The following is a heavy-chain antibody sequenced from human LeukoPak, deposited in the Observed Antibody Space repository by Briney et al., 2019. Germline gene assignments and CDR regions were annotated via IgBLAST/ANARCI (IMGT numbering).Heavy chain of an antibody. CDR2: IKQDGSEK. CDR3: ARDGIRFWYYFDY. J-gene: IGHJ4*02. D-gene: IGHD3-3*01. V-gene: IGHV3-7*01. CDR1: GFTFSSYW. Sequence: PGGSLRLSCAASGFTFSSYWMSWVRQAPGKGLEWVANIKQDGSEKYYVDSVKGRFTTSRDNAKNSLYLQMNSLRAEDTAVYYCARDGIRFWYYFDYWGQGTLVTVSS.